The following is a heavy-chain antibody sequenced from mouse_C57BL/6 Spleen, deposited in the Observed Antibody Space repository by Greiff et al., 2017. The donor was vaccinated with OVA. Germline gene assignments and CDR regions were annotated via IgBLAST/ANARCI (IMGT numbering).Heavy chain of an antibody. CDR1: GFTFSSYT. D-gene: IGHD2-4*01. V-gene: IGHV5-9*01. J-gene: IGHJ2*01. CDR3: ARHHYDYEGFDY. CDR2: ISGGGGNT. Sequence: EVQGVESGGGLVKPGGSLKLSCAASGFTFSSYTMSWVRQTPEKRLEWVATISGGGGNTYYPDSVKGRFTISRDNAKNTLYLQMSSLRSEDTALYYCARHHYDYEGFDYWGQGTTLTVSS.